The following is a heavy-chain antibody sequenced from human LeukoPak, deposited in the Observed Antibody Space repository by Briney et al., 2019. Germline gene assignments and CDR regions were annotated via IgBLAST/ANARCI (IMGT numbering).Heavy chain of an antibody. CDR3: TIVLGYGGYLYFDY. D-gene: IGHD5-12*01. V-gene: IGHV3-49*03. Sequence: GSLRLSCTTSGFTFGYYAMSWFRQAPGKGLEWVGFIRDKPYGGTTEYAASVKGRFTISRDDSNSIAYLQMNSLKTEDTAVYYCTIVLGYGGYLYFDYWGQGTLVTVSS. J-gene: IGHJ4*02. CDR1: GFTFGYYA. CDR2: IRDKPYGGTT.